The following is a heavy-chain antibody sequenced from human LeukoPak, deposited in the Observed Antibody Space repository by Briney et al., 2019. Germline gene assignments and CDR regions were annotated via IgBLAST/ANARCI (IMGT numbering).Heavy chain of an antibody. CDR1: GGSISSSSYY. CDR3: ARLGYCSSTSCYSDLGAFDI. V-gene: IGHV4-39*01. D-gene: IGHD2-2*01. Sequence: SETLSLTCTVSGGSISSSSYYWGWIRQPPGKGLEWIGSIYYSGSTYYNPSLKSRVTISVDTSKNQFSLKLSSVTAADTAVYYCARLGYCSSTSCYSDLGAFDIWGQGTMVTVSS. CDR2: IYYSGST. J-gene: IGHJ3*02.